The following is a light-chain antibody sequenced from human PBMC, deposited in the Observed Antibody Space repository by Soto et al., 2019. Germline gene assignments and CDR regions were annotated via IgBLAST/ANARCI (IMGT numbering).Light chain of an antibody. CDR3: QQYNNWPPIT. V-gene: IGKV3D-15*01. J-gene: IGKJ5*01. CDR2: DAS. Sequence: VLTRSPGTLFLSPGDRATLSCRASQGVRNSLAWYQQKPGQAPRLLIYDASTRATGSPARFNGSGSGTEFMHTISCQQSEDFGVYYCQQYNNWPPITFGQGT. CDR1: QGVRNS.